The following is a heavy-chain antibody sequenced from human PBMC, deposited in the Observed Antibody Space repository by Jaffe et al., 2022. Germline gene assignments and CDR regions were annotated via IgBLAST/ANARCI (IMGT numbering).Heavy chain of an antibody. Sequence: QVQLVESGGGVVQPGGSLRLSCAASGFTFSSYGMHWVRQAPGKGLEWVAFIRYDGSNKYYADSVKGRFTISRDNSKNTLYLQMNSLRAEDTAVYYCAKDFSSLWGYSGYDYFDYWGQGTLVTVSS. D-gene: IGHD5-12*01. CDR1: GFTFSSYG. CDR3: AKDFSSLWGYSGYDYFDY. CDR2: IRYDGSNK. J-gene: IGHJ4*02. V-gene: IGHV3-30*02.